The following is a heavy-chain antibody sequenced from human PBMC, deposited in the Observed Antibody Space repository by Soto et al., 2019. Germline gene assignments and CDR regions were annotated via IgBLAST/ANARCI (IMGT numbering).Heavy chain of an antibody. CDR1: GDSITRGTSY. CDR3: ARSYSSLYWLRLGYFDY. J-gene: IGHJ4*02. CDR2: IYYNGNT. Sequence: SETLSLTCTVSGDSITRGTSYWAWIRQPPGKGLERIASIYYNGNTVYNRSLSSRVTISADTAKNQFSLNLTSVTAADTAVYYCARSYSSLYWLRLGYFDYWGRVRLVTVSS. D-gene: IGHD5-12*01. V-gene: IGHV4-39*01.